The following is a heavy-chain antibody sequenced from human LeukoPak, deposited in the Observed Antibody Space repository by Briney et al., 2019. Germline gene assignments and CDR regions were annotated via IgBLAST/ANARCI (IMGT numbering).Heavy chain of an antibody. J-gene: IGHJ5*02. V-gene: IGHV4-59*01. CDR1: GGSISSYY. CDR2: IYYSGST. D-gene: IGHD5-18*01. CDR3: ASSGYSPANWFDP. Sequence: PSETLSLTCTVSGGSISSYYWSWIRQPPGKGLEWIGYIYYSGSTNYNPSLKSRVTISVDTSKNQFSLKLSSVTAADTAVYYCASSGYSPANWFDPWGQGTLVTVSS.